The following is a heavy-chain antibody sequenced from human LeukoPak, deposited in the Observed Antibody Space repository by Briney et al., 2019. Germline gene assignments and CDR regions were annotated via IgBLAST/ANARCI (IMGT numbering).Heavy chain of an antibody. J-gene: IGHJ6*02. V-gene: IGHV4-30-2*01. CDR1: GGSFSGYS. CDR3: ARENRPHGMDV. CDR2: IYHSGST. Sequence: SETLSLTCAVYGGSFSGYSWSWIRQPPGKGLEWIGYIYHSGSTYYNPSLKSRVTISVDRSKNQFSLKLSSVTAADTAVYYCARENRPHGMDVWGQGTTVTVSS.